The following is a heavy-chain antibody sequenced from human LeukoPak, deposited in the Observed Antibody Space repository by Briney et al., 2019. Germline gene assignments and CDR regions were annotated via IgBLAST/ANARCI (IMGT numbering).Heavy chain of an antibody. Sequence: NPSETLSLTCTVSGGSISSTIYHWGWIRQPPGKGLEWIGTIFYSGSAYYNPSLKSRFIISVDTSKNQLSLKLSSVTAADAAVYYCARRNSDWYYFDYWGQGALVTVSS. CDR2: IFYSGSA. V-gene: IGHV4-39*07. J-gene: IGHJ4*02. D-gene: IGHD6-19*01. CDR3: ARRNSDWYYFDY. CDR1: GGSISSTIYH.